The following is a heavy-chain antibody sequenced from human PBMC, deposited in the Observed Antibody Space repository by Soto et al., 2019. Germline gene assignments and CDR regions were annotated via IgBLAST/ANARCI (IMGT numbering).Heavy chain of an antibody. D-gene: IGHD3-3*01. Sequence: QLHLVQSGAVVKKPGASVTVSCSASGYPVTAYYMHWVRQAPGRGLEWMGGINPATGAAKYTQTFQGRGTMTRDTSTSTVFMERRGLTSADTAVFYCARGGGVGVAGSAAFDMWGQGTLVTVSS. CDR2: INPATGAA. J-gene: IGHJ3*02. CDR1: GYPVTAYY. CDR3: ARGGGVGVAGSAAFDM. V-gene: IGHV1-2*02.